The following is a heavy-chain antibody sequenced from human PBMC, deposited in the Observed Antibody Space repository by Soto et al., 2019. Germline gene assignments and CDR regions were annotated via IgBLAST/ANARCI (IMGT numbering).Heavy chain of an antibody. CDR2: IIPIFGTA. J-gene: IGHJ4*02. V-gene: IGHV1-69*12. CDR3: ARDRGSGYWGDDFDY. D-gene: IGHD3-22*01. CDR1: GGTFSSYA. Sequence: QVQLVQSGAEVKKPGSSVKVSCKASGGTFSSYAISWVRQAPGQGLEWMGGIIPIFGTANYAQKFQGRVTIXXDXSXXTAYMELSSLRSEDTAVYYCARDRGSGYWGDDFDYWGQGTLVTVSS.